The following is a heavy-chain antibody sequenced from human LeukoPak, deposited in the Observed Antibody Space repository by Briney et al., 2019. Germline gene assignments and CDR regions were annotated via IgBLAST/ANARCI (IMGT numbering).Heavy chain of an antibody. D-gene: IGHD3-10*01. Sequence: ASVKVSCKASGYTFTNYGISWVRQAPGQGLEWMGWISAYNGNTNYAQKLQGRVTMTTDTSTSTAYMELRSLRSDDTAVYYCARKRFREYAFDIWGQGTMVTVSS. CDR2: ISAYNGNT. CDR3: ARKRFREYAFDI. V-gene: IGHV1-18*01. J-gene: IGHJ3*02. CDR1: GYTFTNYG.